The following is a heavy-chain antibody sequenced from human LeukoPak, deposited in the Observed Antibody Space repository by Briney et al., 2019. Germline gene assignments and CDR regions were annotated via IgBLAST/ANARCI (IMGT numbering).Heavy chain of an antibody. CDR2: IYYSGST. CDR3: ARDGRRFTYYYDSSGYNDAFDI. CDR1: GGSISSYY. J-gene: IGHJ3*02. V-gene: IGHV4-59*01. Sequence: SETLSLTCTVSGGSISSYYWSWIRQPPGKGLEWIGYIYYSGSTNYNPSLKSRVTISADTSKNQFSLKLSSVTAADTAVYYCARDGRRFTYYYDSSGYNDAFDIWGQGTMVTVSS. D-gene: IGHD3-22*01.